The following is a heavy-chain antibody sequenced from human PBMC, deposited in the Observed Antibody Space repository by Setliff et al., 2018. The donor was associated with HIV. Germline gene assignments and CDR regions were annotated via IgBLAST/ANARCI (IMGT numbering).Heavy chain of an antibody. D-gene: IGHD1-26*01. V-gene: IGHV4-61*09. CDR3: ARYRRDDYYLTAYFDS. Sequence: SETLSLTCTVSGGSISSGSYYWSWIRQPAGKGLEWIGHIHTSGSTKYNPSLKSRVTISADTSKNQFSLNLSSVTAAETAVYYCARYRRDDYYLTAYFDSWGQGTLVTVS. CDR1: GGSISSGSYY. CDR2: IHTSGST. J-gene: IGHJ4*02.